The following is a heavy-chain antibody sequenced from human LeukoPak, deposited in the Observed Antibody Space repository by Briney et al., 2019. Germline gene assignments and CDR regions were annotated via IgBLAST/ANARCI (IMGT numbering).Heavy chain of an antibody. J-gene: IGHJ4*02. CDR3: ARKMTSVTTFDY. Sequence: HPGGTLRLSCAASGFTFSSYGMHWVRQAPGKGLEWVAVISYDGSNKYYADSVKGRFTISRDNSKNTLYLQMNSLRAEDTAVYYCARKMTSVTTFDYWGQGILVTVSS. D-gene: IGHD4-17*01. CDR1: GFTFSSYG. V-gene: IGHV3-30*03. CDR2: ISYDGSNK.